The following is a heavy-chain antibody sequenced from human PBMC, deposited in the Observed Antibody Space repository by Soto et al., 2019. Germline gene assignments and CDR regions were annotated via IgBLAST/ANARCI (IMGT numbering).Heavy chain of an antibody. Sequence: EVQLVESGGGLVKPGGSLRLSCAASGFTFSAYTMNWVRQAPGKGLEWISSIDIGRKFMFYAASVTGRFTISRDNAKNALYLQTDSLRAEDTALYYCAREAESYKWNDGLMDVWGQGTTVVVSS. J-gene: IGHJ6*01. D-gene: IGHD1-1*01. CDR3: AREAESYKWNDGLMDV. CDR2: IDIGRKFM. V-gene: IGHV3-21*01. CDR1: GFTFSAYT.